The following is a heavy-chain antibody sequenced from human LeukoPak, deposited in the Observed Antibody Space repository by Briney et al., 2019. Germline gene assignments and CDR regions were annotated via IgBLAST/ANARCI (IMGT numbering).Heavy chain of an antibody. CDR2: INPNSGGT. CDR1: GYTFTDYY. CDR3: ARDPHIAVSGTYYYYYYMDV. Sequence: ASVTVSCTASGYTFTDYYVHWVRQAPGQGLEWMAWINPNSGGTNYAQKFQGRVTMTRDTSISTAYMELSRLRSDDTAVYYCARDPHIAVSGTYYYYYYMDVWGKGTTVTVSS. V-gene: IGHV1-2*02. D-gene: IGHD6-19*01. J-gene: IGHJ6*03.